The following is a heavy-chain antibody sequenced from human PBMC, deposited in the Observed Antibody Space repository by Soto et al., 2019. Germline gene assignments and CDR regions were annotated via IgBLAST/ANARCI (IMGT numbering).Heavy chain of an antibody. V-gene: IGHV3-30-3*02. D-gene: IGHD6-13*01. CDR1: GFTFSSYA. J-gene: IGHJ3*02. CDR3: AKYSSSWYDNDAFDI. CDR2: ISYDGSNE. Sequence: QVQLVESGGGVVQPGRSLRLSCAASGFTFSSYAMHGVRQAPGKGLEWVAVISYDGSNEYYADSVKGRFTVSRDNSKNTLYLQMDNLRAEDTAVYYCAKYSSSWYDNDAFDIWGQGTRVTVSS.